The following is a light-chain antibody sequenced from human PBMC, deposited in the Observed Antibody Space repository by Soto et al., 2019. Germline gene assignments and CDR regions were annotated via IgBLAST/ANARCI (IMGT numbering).Light chain of an antibody. J-gene: IGKJ1*01. CDR3: QQYGRSPWT. CDR1: QSVSSSY. Sequence: EIVLTQSPGTLSLSPGERATLSCRASQSVSSSYLAWYQQKPGQAPRLLIYDASNRATGIPARFSGSGSGTDFTLTISSLEPDDFAVYYCQQYGRSPWTFGQGTKVDIK. V-gene: IGKV3-20*01. CDR2: DAS.